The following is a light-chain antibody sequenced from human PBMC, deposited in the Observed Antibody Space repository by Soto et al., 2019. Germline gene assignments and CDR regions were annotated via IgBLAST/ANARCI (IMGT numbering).Light chain of an antibody. J-gene: IGKJ4*01. CDR3: QQRSNGGT. CDR1: QSVSSY. CDR2: DAS. Sequence: EIVLTQSLATLSLSPGERATLSCRASQSVSSYLAWYQQKLGQAPRLLIYDASNRATGIPARFSGSGSGTDFTLTISSLESEDFAVYYCQQRSNGGTFGGGTKVAIK. V-gene: IGKV3-11*01.